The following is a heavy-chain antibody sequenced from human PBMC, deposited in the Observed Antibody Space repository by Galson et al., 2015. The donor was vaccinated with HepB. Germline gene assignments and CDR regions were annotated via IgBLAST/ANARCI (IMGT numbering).Heavy chain of an antibody. V-gene: IGHV3-30*04. CDR2: ISYDGSNK. CDR1: GFTFSSYA. Sequence: SLRLSCAASGFTFSSYAMHWVRQAPGKGLEWVAVISYDGSNKYYADSVKGRFTISRDNSKNTLYLQMNSLRAEDTAVYYCARESVDTAIYYWGQGTLVTVSS. D-gene: IGHD5-18*01. CDR3: ARESVDTAIYY. J-gene: IGHJ4*02.